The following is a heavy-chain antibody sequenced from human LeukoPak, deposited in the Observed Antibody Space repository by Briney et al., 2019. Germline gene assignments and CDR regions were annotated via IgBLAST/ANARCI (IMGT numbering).Heavy chain of an antibody. D-gene: IGHD7-27*01. CDR1: GFAFNNYA. V-gene: IGHV3-30*04. Sequence: GGSLRLSCVTSGFAFNNYAVHWVRQAPGKGLEWVAVISYDGSNKYYADSVKGRFTISRDNSKNTLYLQMNSLRAEDTAVYYCATTGDLHYYYYYMDVWGKGTTVTVSS. J-gene: IGHJ6*03. CDR2: ISYDGSNK. CDR3: ATTGDLHYYYYYMDV.